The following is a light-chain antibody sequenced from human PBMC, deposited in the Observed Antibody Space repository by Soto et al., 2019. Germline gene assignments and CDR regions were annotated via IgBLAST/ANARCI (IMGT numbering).Light chain of an antibody. CDR1: SSDVGSYNL. Sequence: QSALTQPASVSGSPGQSITISCTGTSSDVGSYNLVSWYQQHPDKAPKLIIYEVSKWPSGVSSRFSASKSGNTASLTISGLQSEDDADYYCCSYAGSSTWVFGGGTKLTVL. CDR2: EVS. CDR3: CSYAGSSTWV. V-gene: IGLV2-23*02. J-gene: IGLJ3*02.